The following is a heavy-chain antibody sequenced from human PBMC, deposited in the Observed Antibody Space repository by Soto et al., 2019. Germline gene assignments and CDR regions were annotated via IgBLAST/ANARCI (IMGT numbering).Heavy chain of an antibody. Sequence: SQTLSLTCAISGDSVSSNSAAWNWIRQSPSRGLEWLGRTYYRSKWYNDYAVSVKSRITINPDTSKNKFSLQLNSVTPEDTTVYYCAIDSWSSYSYGQGGYYYGMDVWGQGTTVTVSS. D-gene: IGHD5-18*01. V-gene: IGHV6-1*01. CDR2: TYYRSKWYN. J-gene: IGHJ6*02. CDR1: GDSVSSNSAA. CDR3: AIDSWSSYSYGQGGYYYGMDV.